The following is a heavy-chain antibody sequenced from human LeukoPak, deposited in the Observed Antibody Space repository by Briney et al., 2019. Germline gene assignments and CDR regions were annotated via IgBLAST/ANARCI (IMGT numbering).Heavy chain of an antibody. CDR3: ARGEPTGGAAAGYYYYYGMDV. Sequence: PGASLRLSCAASGFTFSSYAMSWVRQAPGKGLEWVSAISGSGGSTYYADSVKGRFTISRDNAKNSLYLQMNSLRAEDTAVYYCARGEPTGGAAAGYYYYYGMDVWGQGTTVTVSS. J-gene: IGHJ6*02. CDR2: ISGSGGST. V-gene: IGHV3-23*01. CDR1: GFTFSSYA. D-gene: IGHD6-13*01.